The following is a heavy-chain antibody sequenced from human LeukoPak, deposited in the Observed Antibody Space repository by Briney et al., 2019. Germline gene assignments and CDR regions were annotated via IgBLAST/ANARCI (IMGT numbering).Heavy chain of an antibody. CDR3: ARDTTVTTVPFGY. J-gene: IGHJ4*02. Sequence: ASVKVSCKTSGYTFTGYYMHWVRQAPGQGLEWMGWINPNSGGTNYAQKFQGRVTMTRDTSISTAYMELSRLRSDDTAVYYCARDTTVTTVPFGYWGQGTLVTVSS. V-gene: IGHV1-2*02. D-gene: IGHD4-17*01. CDR1: GYTFTGYY. CDR2: INPNSGGT.